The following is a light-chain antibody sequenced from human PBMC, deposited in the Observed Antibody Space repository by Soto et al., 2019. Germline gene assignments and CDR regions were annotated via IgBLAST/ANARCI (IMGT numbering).Light chain of an antibody. CDR3: QQYGSXPTT. Sequence: EIVLTQSPGTLSLSPGERATLSCRASQSVSSSYLAWYQQKPGQAPRLLIYGASSRATGIPDRFSGSGSGTDFTLTISRLEPEDFAVYYCQQYGSXPTTFGQGDQGGYQ. V-gene: IGKV3-20*01. J-gene: IGKJ1*01. CDR1: QSVSSSY. CDR2: GAS.